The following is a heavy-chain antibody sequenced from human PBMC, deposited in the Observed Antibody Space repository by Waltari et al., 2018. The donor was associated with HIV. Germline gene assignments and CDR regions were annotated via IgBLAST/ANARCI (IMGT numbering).Heavy chain of an antibody. J-gene: IGHJ6*02. Sequence: EALLVESGGGVVQPGGSLRLSCEAPTFCSSRYWMVWVRQASGKGLEWVANINQDATKKNYAESVKGRFSVSRDNGKYSVFLEMNRLRVQDTAVYFCARGDQWGIFLDSYYGLDVWGRGTTVIVSS. D-gene: IGHD1-26*01. CDR2: INQDATKK. CDR3: ARGDQWGIFLDSYYGLDV. V-gene: IGHV3-7*01. CDR1: TFCSSRYW.